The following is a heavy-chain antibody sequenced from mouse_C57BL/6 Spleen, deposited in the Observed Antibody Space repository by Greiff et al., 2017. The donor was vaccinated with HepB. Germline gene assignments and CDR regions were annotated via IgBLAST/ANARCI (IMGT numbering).Heavy chain of an antibody. CDR1: GYTFTDYY. Sequence: VQLQQSGAELVRPGASVKLSCKASGYTFTDYYINWVKQRPGQGLEWIARIYPGSGNTYYNEKFKGKATLTAEKSSSTAYMQLSSLTSEDSAVYFCARNYYDYDVMTYWGQGTLVTVSA. V-gene: IGHV1-76*01. J-gene: IGHJ3*01. D-gene: IGHD2-4*01. CDR3: ARNYYDYDVMTY. CDR2: IYPGSGNT.